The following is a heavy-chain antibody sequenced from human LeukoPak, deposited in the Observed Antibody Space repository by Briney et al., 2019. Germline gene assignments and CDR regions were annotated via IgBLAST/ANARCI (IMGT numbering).Heavy chain of an antibody. J-gene: IGHJ5*02. Sequence: SETLSLTCAAYGGSFSGYYWSWIRQPPGKGLEWIGEINHSGSTNYNPSLKSRVTISVDTSKNQFSLKLSSVTAADTAVYYCARGMNYYGSGSYYNWFDPWGQGTLVTVSS. CDR2: INHSGST. CDR3: ARGMNYYGSGSYYNWFDP. CDR1: GGSFSGYY. D-gene: IGHD3-10*01. V-gene: IGHV4-34*01.